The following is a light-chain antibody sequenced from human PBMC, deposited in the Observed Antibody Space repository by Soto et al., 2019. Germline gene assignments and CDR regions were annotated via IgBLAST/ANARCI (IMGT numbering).Light chain of an antibody. CDR1: QRVSSSY. CDR3: QQYGSSPIT. V-gene: IGKV3-20*01. Sequence: EIVLTQSPGTLSLSPGERATLSCRASQRVSSSYLAWYQQKSGQAPRLLIYGASSRATGIPDRFSGSGSGTDFTLTISRLEPEDFAAYYCQQYGSSPITFGQGTRLEIK. J-gene: IGKJ5*01. CDR2: GAS.